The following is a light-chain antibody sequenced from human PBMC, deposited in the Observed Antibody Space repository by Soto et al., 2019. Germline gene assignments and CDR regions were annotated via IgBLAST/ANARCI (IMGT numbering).Light chain of an antibody. CDR2: VAS. V-gene: IGKV3-15*01. J-gene: IGKJ4*01. Sequence: EIVMTQSPATLSVSPGERATLSCRASQSVSSNLAWYQQKPGQTPKLLIYVASTRATGIPARFSGSGSGTEFTLTISSLQSEDFAVFYCQPYNVWPLTFGGRTKVEFK. CDR3: QPYNVWPLT. CDR1: QSVSSN.